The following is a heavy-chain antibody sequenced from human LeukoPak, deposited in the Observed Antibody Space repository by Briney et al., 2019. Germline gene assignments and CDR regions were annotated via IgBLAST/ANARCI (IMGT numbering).Heavy chain of an antibody. CDR1: GGSISSYY. D-gene: IGHD3-10*01. Sequence: PSETLSLTCTVSGGSISSYYWSWIRQPPGKGLEWIGYIYYSGSTNYNPSLKSRVTISVDMSKNQFSLKLSSVTAADTAVYYCARISMVRGATLSWFDPWGQGTLVTVSS. J-gene: IGHJ5*02. V-gene: IGHV4-59*08. CDR2: IYYSGST. CDR3: ARISMVRGATLSWFDP.